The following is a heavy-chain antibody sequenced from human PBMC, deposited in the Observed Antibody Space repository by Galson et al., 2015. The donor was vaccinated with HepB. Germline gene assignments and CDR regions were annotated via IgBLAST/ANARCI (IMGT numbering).Heavy chain of an antibody. CDR1: GDSISSYY. CDR3: SGGHPAVGSIAY. V-gene: IGHV4-59*01. CDR2: IFYSGST. Sequence: ETLSLTCMVSGDSISSYYWSWIRQPPGKGLERIVNIFYSGSTNSNPSLKSRVTISVDTSKNQFSLKLSSLTTADTAVYYCSGGHPAVGSIAYWGQGTLVTVSS. J-gene: IGHJ4*02. D-gene: IGHD6-13*01.